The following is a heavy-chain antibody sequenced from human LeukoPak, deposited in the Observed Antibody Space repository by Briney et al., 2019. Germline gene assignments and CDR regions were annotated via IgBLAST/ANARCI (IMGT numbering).Heavy chain of an antibody. J-gene: IGHJ4*02. CDR3: ARHDRNSGRYNDFDY. D-gene: IGHD1-26*01. V-gene: IGHV4-59*08. CDR1: GGSISNYY. Sequence: SETLSLTCTVSGGSISNYYWSWIRQPPGRGLEWIGYIYYTGNTRFNPSLKSRVTMSLDTSKNQFSLKLSSVTAADTAVYYRARHDRNSGRYNDFDYWGQGTLITVSS. CDR2: IYYTGNT.